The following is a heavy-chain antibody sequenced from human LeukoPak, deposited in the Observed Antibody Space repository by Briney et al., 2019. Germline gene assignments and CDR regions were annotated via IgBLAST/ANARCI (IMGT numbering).Heavy chain of an antibody. D-gene: IGHD4-17*01. Sequence: GGSLRLSCAASGFTVSSNYMSWVRQAPGKGLEWVSVIYSGGSTYYADSVKGRFTISRDNSKNTLYLQMNSLRAEDTAVYYCARDIYDYGDYGASDYWGQGTLVTVSS. CDR2: IYSGGST. V-gene: IGHV3-53*01. CDR3: ARDIYDYGDYGASDY. CDR1: GFTVSSNY. J-gene: IGHJ4*02.